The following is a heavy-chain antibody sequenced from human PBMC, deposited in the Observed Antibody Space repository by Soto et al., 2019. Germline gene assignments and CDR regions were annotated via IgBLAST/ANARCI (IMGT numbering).Heavy chain of an antibody. V-gene: IGHV4-31*03. CDR3: ARTVPYYDFWSAAFGRWFDP. Sequence: PSETLSLTCTVSGGSISIGGYYWSWILQHPGKGLEWIGYIYYSGSTYYNPSLKSRVTISVDTSKNQFSLKLSSVTAADTAVYYCARTVPYYDFWSAAFGRWFDPWGQGTLVTVSS. D-gene: IGHD3-3*01. J-gene: IGHJ5*02. CDR2: IYYSGST. CDR1: GGSISIGGYY.